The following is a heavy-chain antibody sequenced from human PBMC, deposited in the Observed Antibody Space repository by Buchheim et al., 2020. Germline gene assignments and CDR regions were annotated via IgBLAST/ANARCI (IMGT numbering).Heavy chain of an antibody. CDR2: IYYSGST. CDR1: GGSISSGDYY. J-gene: IGHJ5*02. V-gene: IGHV4-30-4*01. D-gene: IGHD3-3*01. Sequence: QVQLQESGPGLVKPSQPLSLTCTVSGGSISSGDYYWSWIRQPPGKGLEWIGYIYYSGSTYYNPSLKSRVTISVDTSKNQFSLKLSSVTAADTAVYYCAREVTIFGVVIMGGWFDPWGQGTL. CDR3: AREVTIFGVVIMGGWFDP.